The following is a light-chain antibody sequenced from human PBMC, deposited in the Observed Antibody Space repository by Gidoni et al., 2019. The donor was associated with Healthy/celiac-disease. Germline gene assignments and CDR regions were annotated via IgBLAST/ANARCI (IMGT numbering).Light chain of an antibody. J-gene: IGKJ4*01. V-gene: IGKV1-33*01. Sequence: DIQMTQSPSSLSASVGDRVTITCQASQDISNYLNWYQQKPGKAPKLLIYDASNLETGVPSRFSGSGSGTDFTFTISSLQPEDIATYYWQQYDNLGVTFGGGTKVEIK. CDR1: QDISNY. CDR2: DAS. CDR3: QQYDNLGVT.